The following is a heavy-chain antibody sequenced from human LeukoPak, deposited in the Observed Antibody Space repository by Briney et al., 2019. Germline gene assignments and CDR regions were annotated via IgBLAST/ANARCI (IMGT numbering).Heavy chain of an antibody. CDR2: ITISGHTK. V-gene: IGHV3-48*03. J-gene: IGHJ5*02. Sequence: GGSLRLSCAASGFTFSSYWMNWVRQAPGKGLEWIADITISGHTKNYADSVKGRFTISRDNAGTSLYLQMNSLRVEDTGVYYCARGDPHADLWGQGTLVTVSS. CDR1: GFTFSSYW. CDR3: ARGDPHADL.